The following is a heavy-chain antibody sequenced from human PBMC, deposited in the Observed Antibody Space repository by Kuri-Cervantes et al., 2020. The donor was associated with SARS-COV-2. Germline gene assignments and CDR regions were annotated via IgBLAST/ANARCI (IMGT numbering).Heavy chain of an antibody. CDR3: TRLDFWSGYYIES. CDR1: GFLFSASA. D-gene: IGHD3-3*01. Sequence: LSLTCEVSGFLFSASAIHWVRQASGKGLEWVGRVRGKANNYATAYAASVKGRFTVSRDDSKNMAYLQMNSLKTEDTAVYYCTRLDFWSGYYIESWGQGTLVTVSS. CDR2: VRGKANNYAT. V-gene: IGHV3-73*01. J-gene: IGHJ4*02.